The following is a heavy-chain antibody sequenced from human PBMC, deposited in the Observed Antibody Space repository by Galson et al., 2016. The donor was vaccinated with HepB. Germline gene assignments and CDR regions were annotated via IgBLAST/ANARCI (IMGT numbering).Heavy chain of an antibody. CDR3: AKDPSQFCSSVSCQRAYLLH. D-gene: IGHD2-2*01. CDR1: GFTFSSSG. J-gene: IGHJ4*02. Sequence: SLRLSCAASGFTFSSSGIHWVRQAPGKGLEWVAVIWYDGRDKYYADSVRGRFIISRDNSKNTVFLQMNRLRAEDTAVYYCAKDPSQFCSSVSCQRAYLLHWGQGKLVTVSS. V-gene: IGHV3-33*03. CDR2: IWYDGRDK.